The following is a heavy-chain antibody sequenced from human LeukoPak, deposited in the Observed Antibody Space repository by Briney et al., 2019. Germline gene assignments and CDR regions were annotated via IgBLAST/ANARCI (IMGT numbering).Heavy chain of an antibody. CDR2: IYYSGST. CDR1: GGSISSGGYY. Sequence: TLSLTCTVSGGSISSGGYYWSWIRQHPGKGLEWIGYIYYSGSTYYNPSLKSRVTISVDTSKNQFSLKLSSVTAADTAVYYCARRSRAWWDRGAVDYWGQGTLVTVSS. CDR3: ARRSRAWWDRGAVDY. D-gene: IGHD2-15*01. J-gene: IGHJ4*02. V-gene: IGHV4-31*03.